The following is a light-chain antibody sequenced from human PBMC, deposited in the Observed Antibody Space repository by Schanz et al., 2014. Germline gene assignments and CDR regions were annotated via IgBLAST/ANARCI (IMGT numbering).Light chain of an antibody. Sequence: QSALTQPASVSGSPGQSITISCTGTSSDVGGYNSVSWYQQHPDKAPKLIIYEGTKRPSGVPDRFSGSILGNKAALTITGAQADDESDYYCVLYMGSGSWVFGGGTKLTVL. J-gene: IGLJ3*02. CDR3: VLYMGSGSWV. V-gene: IGLV2-14*01. CDR1: SSDVGGYNS. CDR2: EGT.